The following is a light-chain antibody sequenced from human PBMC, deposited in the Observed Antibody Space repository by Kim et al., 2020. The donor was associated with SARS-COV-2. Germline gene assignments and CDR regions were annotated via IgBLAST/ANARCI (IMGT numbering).Light chain of an antibody. CDR1: QSVSSF. CDR2: DAS. CDR3: QHRSSWPYT. Sequence: EIVLTQSPATLSLSPGERATLSCRASQSVSSFLAWYQQKPGQAPRLLIYDASNRATGIPARFSGSGSGTDFTLTISSLESEDFAVYYCQHRSSWPYTVGQGTKLEIK. J-gene: IGKJ2*01. V-gene: IGKV3-11*01.